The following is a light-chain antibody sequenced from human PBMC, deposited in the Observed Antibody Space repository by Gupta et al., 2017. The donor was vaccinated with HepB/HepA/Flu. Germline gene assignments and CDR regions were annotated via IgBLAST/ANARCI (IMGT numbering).Light chain of an antibody. J-gene: IGKJ2*01. Sequence: DIHMTQSPSTLSASVGDRVTITCRASQSISSWLAWYQQRPGKAPKLLSYKACSLESGVPSRFSGSGSGTEFTLTISSLQPDDFATYYCQQYNSYSQTFGQGTKLEIK. CDR3: QQYNSYSQT. CDR2: KAC. V-gene: IGKV1-5*03. CDR1: QSISSW.